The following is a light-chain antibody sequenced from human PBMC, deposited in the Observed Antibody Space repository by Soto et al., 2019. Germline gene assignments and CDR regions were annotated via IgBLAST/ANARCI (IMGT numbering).Light chain of an antibody. Sequence: DIVMTQSPDSLAVSLGERATINCKSSQSIFYSSTNKNYLAWYQQKPGQPPKLLLYWASTRESGVPDRFSGGGSGTDFTLTISRLEPEDFAIYFCQVRTDWPPFKYTFGQGTKLEVK. CDR1: QSIFYSSTNKNY. CDR2: WAS. J-gene: IGKJ2*01. V-gene: IGKV4-1*01. CDR3: QVRTDWPPFKYT.